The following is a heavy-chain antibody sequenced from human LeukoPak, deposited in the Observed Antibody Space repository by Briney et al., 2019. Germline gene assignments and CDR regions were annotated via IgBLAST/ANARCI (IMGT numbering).Heavy chain of an antibody. J-gene: IGHJ4*02. CDR2: INHSGST. CDR1: GGSFSGYY. CDR3: ASSRVWGSYHQKYYFDY. V-gene: IGHV4-34*01. Sequence: KTSETLSLTCAVYGGSFSGYYWSWIRQPPGKGLEWIGEINHSGSTNYNPSLKSRVTISVDTSKNQFSLKLSSVTAADTAVYYCASSRVWGSYHQKYYFDYWGQGTLVTVSS. D-gene: IGHD3-16*02.